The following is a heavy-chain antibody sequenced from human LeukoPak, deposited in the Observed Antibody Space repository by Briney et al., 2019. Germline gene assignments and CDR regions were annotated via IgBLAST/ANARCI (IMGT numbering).Heavy chain of an antibody. Sequence: GGSLRLSCAAFGFTFISYWMTWVRQAPGKGLEWVASIRQDGSEKYYVDSVKGRFTISRDNAKNSLFLQMSSLRAEDTAVYYCATRLTSGWNGFDDWGQGTLVTVSS. D-gene: IGHD6-19*01. V-gene: IGHV3-7*03. CDR1: GFTFISYW. CDR2: IRQDGSEK. J-gene: IGHJ4*02. CDR3: ATRLTSGWNGFDD.